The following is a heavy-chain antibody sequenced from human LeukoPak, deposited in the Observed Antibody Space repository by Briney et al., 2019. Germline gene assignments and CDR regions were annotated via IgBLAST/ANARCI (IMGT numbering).Heavy chain of an antibody. CDR3: ARCRGLGYSSSSCYFDY. CDR2: ISWDGGST. CDR1: GFTFDDYA. Sequence: GGSLRLSCAASGFTFDDYAMHWVRQAPGKGLEWVSLISWDGGSTYYADSVKGRFTISRDNAKNSLYLQMNSLRAEDTAVYYCARCRGLGYSSSSCYFDYWGQGTLVTVSS. J-gene: IGHJ4*02. V-gene: IGHV3-43D*03. D-gene: IGHD6-13*01.